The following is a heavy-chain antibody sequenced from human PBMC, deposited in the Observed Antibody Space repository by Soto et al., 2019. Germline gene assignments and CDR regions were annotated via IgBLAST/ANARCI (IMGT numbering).Heavy chain of an antibody. CDR3: ARVITMVREPHWFDP. J-gene: IGHJ5*02. D-gene: IGHD3-10*01. Sequence: GGSLRLSCAASGFTVSSNYMSWVRQAPGKGLEWVSVIYSGGSTYYADSVKGRFTISRHNSKNTLYLQMNSLRAEDTAVYYCARVITMVREPHWFDPWGQGTLVTVSS. CDR1: GFTVSSNY. CDR2: IYSGGST. V-gene: IGHV3-53*04.